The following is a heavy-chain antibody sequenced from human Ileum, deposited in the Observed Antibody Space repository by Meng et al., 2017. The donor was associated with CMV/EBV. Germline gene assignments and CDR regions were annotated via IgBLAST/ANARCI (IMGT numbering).Heavy chain of an antibody. CDR2: INHSGST. CDR1: GGSFSGYY. J-gene: IGHJ3*02. V-gene: IGHV4-34*01. Sequence: SETLSLTCAVYGGSFSGYYWSWIRQPPGKGLEWIGEINHSGSTNYNPSLKSRVTISVDTSKNQFSLKLSSVTAADTAVYYCARVRAMIVASDAFDIWGQGTMVTVSS. CDR3: ARVRAMIVASDAFDI. D-gene: IGHD3-22*01.